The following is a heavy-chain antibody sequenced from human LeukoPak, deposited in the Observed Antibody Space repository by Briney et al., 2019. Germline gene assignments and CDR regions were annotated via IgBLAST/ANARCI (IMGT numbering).Heavy chain of an antibody. J-gene: IGHJ3*02. V-gene: IGHV4-39*07. CDR2: IYPGGST. CDR1: GGSISSSSYY. D-gene: IGHD1-26*01. CDR3: ARVRNSGSLVGAFDI. Sequence: SETLSLTCTVSGGSISSSSYYWGWIRQPPGKGLEWIGRIYPGGSTNYNPSLKSRVTISVDTSKNQFSLKLSSVTAADTAVYYCARVRNSGSLVGAFDIWGQGTMVTVSS.